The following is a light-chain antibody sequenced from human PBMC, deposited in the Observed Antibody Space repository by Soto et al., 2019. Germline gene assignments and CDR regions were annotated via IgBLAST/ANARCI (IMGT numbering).Light chain of an antibody. J-gene: IGKJ5*01. CDR2: DAY. V-gene: IGKV3-11*01. Sequence: EVVLTQSPVTLSLSPGERATLSCRASQSFRGLLAWYQQKPGQAPRLLIYDAYNRATGIPHRFSGSGSGTDLTLTISSLEPEDSAVYYCQKRHMWPITFGQGTRLEIK. CDR1: QSFRGL. CDR3: QKRHMWPIT.